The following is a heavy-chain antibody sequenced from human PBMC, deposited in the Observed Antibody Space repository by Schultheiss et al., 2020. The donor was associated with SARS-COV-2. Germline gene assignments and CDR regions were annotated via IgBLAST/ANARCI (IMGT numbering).Heavy chain of an antibody. CDR1: GGSISSYY. Sequence: SETLSLTCTVSGGSISSYYWSWIRQPPGKGLEWIGEINHSGSTNYNPSLKSRVTISVDTSKNQFSLKLSSVTAADTAVYYCARGYSSGWYDYWGQGTLVTVSS. V-gene: IGHV4-59*08. J-gene: IGHJ4*02. CDR2: INHSGST. D-gene: IGHD6-19*01. CDR3: ARGYSSGWYDY.